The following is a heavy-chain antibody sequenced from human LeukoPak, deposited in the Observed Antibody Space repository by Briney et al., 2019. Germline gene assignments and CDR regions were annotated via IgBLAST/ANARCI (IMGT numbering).Heavy chain of an antibody. CDR3: ARQGSLGAFDI. Sequence: SETLSLTCTVSGGSISSSSYYWGWIRQPPGKGLEWIGSIYFSGSTDYNPPLKSRVTISVDTSKNQFSVKLTSVTAADTAVYYCARQGSLGAFDIWGQGTMVSVSS. CDR1: GGSISSSSYY. J-gene: IGHJ3*02. CDR2: IYFSGST. V-gene: IGHV4-39*01. D-gene: IGHD3-16*01.